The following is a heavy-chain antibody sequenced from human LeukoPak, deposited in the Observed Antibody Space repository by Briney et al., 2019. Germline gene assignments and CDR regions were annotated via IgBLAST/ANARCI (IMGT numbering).Heavy chain of an antibody. D-gene: IGHD1-26*01. CDR2: IYYTGST. CDR1: GGSISSYY. CDR3: ARGGNYWPQWWFDP. V-gene: IGHV4-59*01. Sequence: SETLSLTCSVSGGSISSYYWNWIRQTPGKGLEWIGSIYYTGSTSYNPSLKSRVTMSLDASKNQFSLELNSVTPADTAVYYCARGGNYWPQWWFDPWGRGTLVSVSS. J-gene: IGHJ5*02.